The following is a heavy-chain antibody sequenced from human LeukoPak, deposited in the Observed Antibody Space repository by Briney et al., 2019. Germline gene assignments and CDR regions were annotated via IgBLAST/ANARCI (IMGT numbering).Heavy chain of an antibody. CDR1: GGSVSSYY. CDR3: AKGVMATLFDP. D-gene: IGHD5-24*01. CDR2: IYYSGST. V-gene: IGHV4-59*02. Sequence: SETLSLTCTVSGGSVSSYYWSWIRQPPGKGLEWIGYIYYSGSTNYNPSLKSRFTISVDTSKNQLSLKMSSVTAADTAVYYCAKGVMATLFDPWGQGTLVTVSS. J-gene: IGHJ5*02.